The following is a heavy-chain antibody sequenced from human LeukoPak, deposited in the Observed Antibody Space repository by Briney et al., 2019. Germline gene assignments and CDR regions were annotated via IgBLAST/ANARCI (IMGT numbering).Heavy chain of an antibody. CDR2: ISYDGSNK. CDR1: GFTFSSYA. Sequence: GRSLRLSCAASGFTFSSYAMHWVRQAPGKGLEWVAVISYDGSNKYYADSVRGRFTISRDNSKNTLYLQMNSLRAEDTAVYYCAGERTGGLGGFDYWGQGTLVTVSS. CDR3: AGERTGGLGGFDY. V-gene: IGHV3-30-3*01. J-gene: IGHJ4*02. D-gene: IGHD3-16*01.